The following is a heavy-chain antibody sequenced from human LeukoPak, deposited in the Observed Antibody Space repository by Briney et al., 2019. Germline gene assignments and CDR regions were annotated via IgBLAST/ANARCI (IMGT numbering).Heavy chain of an antibody. Sequence: GGSLRLSCAASGNYWMHWVRQPPGKGLVWVSRIYVDGRTTNYADSVKGRFTISRDNAKNTVYLEMNSLSVEDTATYYCIRDFRSADLWGQGTLVTVTS. CDR2: IYVDGRTT. V-gene: IGHV3-74*01. CDR3: IRDFRSADL. CDR1: GNYW. J-gene: IGHJ5*02.